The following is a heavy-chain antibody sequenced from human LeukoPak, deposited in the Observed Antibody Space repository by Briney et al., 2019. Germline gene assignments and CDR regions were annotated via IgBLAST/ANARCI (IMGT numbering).Heavy chain of an antibody. V-gene: IGHV3-23*01. Sequence: GGSLRPSCAASGFTFRSYAMSRGRQAPGKGLEWVSAISGSGGSTYYADSVKGRFTISRDNSKNTLYLQMNSLRAEDTAVYYCAKERDSRGYFDYWGQGTLVTVSS. CDR2: ISGSGGST. CDR1: GFTFRSYA. D-gene: IGHD3-22*01. J-gene: IGHJ4*02. CDR3: AKERDSRGYFDY.